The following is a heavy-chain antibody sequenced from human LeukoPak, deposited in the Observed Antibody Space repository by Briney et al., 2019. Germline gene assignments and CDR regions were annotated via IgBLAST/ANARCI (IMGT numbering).Heavy chain of an antibody. CDR2: IIPIFGIA. CDR3: ARDGAGGYGNYYYGMDV. V-gene: IGHV1-69*04. CDR1: GGTFSSYA. J-gene: IGHJ6*02. D-gene: IGHD4-17*01. Sequence: EASVKVSCKASGGTFSSYAISWVRQAPGQGLEWMGRIIPIFGIANYAQKFQGRVTITADKSTSTAYMELSSLRSEDTAVYYCARDGAGGYGNYYYGMDVWGQGTTVTVSS.